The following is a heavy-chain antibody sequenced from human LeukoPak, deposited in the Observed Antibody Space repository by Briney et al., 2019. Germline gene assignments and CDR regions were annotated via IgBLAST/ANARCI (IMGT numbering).Heavy chain of an antibody. CDR1: GYTSTTYY. D-gene: IGHD2-2*01. Sequence: GASVKVSCKASGYTSTTYYMHWVRPAAGQGLEWMGIINPSGGTTNYAQKFQGRVTMTRDTSTSTVYMELSSLRSEDTAVYYCAREVPRTYYFDYWGQGTLVTVSS. J-gene: IGHJ4*02. CDR2: INPSGGTT. V-gene: IGHV1-46*01. CDR3: AREVPRTYYFDY.